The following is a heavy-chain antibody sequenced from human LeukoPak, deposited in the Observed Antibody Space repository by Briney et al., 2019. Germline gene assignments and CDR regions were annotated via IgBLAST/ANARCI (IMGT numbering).Heavy chain of an antibody. CDR2: IFTSESP. Sequence: SETLSLTCTVSGGSINNYYWSWIRQPAAKGLEWIGRIFTSESPTYNPSLKSRVTMSLDTSKNQFSLKLSSVTAADTAVYYCARGGGIVGATRPYYYYYYMDVWGKGTTVTISS. CDR1: GGSINNYY. J-gene: IGHJ6*03. D-gene: IGHD1-26*01. CDR3: ARGGGIVGATRPYYYYYYMDV. V-gene: IGHV4-4*07.